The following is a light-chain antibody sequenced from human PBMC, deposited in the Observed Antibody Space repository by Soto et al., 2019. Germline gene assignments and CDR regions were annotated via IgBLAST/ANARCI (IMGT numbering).Light chain of an antibody. CDR1: SSNIGAGFD. V-gene: IGLV1-40*01. CDR3: QSYDSSLSAYV. CDR2: GNS. J-gene: IGLJ1*01. Sequence: QSVLTQPPPVSGAPGQRVTISCTGGSSNIGAGFDVHWYQQLPGTAPKLLLYGNSNRPSGVPDRFSGSKSGTSASLAITGLQAEDEADYYCQSYDSSLSAYVFGTGTKLTVL.